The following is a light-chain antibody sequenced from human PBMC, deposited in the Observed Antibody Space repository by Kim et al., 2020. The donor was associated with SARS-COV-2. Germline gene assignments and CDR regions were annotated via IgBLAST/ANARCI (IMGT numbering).Light chain of an antibody. Sequence: QSALTQPASVSGSPGQSITISCTGTSSDVGYYDYVSWYQQHPGEVPKLIISDVRNRPSGVSSRFSGSKSGNTAYLTISGVQDEDEADYYCCSHARGSAYVFGTGTQLTVL. J-gene: IGLJ1*01. CDR1: SSDVGYYDY. CDR2: DVR. CDR3: CSHARGSAYV. V-gene: IGLV2-14*03.